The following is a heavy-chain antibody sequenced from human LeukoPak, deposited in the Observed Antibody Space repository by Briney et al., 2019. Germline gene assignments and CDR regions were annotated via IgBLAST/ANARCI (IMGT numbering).Heavy chain of an antibody. J-gene: IGHJ4*02. V-gene: IGHV4-34*01. CDR2: INHSGST. D-gene: IGHD3-3*01. CDR1: GGSFSGYY. Sequence: SETLSLTCAVYGGSFSGYYWSWIRQPPGKGPEWIGEINHSGSTNYNPSLKSRVTLSVNTFKNQFFLTLSSVTAADTAVYYCAREVPRVVIPRSFDYWGQGTLVTVSS. CDR3: AREVPRVVIPRSFDY.